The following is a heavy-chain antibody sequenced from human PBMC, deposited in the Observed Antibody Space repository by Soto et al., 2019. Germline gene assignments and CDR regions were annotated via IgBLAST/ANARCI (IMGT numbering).Heavy chain of an antibody. CDR1: GGSISSGGYY. V-gene: IGHV4-31*03. CDR2: VHYSGTT. D-gene: IGHD2-2*01. J-gene: IGHJ3*02. Sequence: SETLSLTCTVSGGSISSGGYYWTWIRQHPGKCLEWLGNVHYSGTTYYSPSLKSRVTISVDTSKNHFSLKLSSVTAADTAVYYCARDRKTWCSGNTCYEQDAFDIWGQGTMVTVSS. CDR3: ARDRKTWCSGNTCYEQDAFDI.